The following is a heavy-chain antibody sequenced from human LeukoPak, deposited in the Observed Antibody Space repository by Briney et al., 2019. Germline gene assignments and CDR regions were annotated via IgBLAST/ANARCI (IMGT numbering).Heavy chain of an antibody. J-gene: IGHJ4*02. CDR2: IRSRANRYAA. CDR3: TREQVVGDFDY. CDR1: GLTFDDSA. D-gene: IGHD6-6*01. V-gene: IGHV3-73*01. Sequence: PGGSLRLSCAASGLTFDDSAVHWVRQASGKGLEWVGRIRSRANRYAAAYAASVKGRFTLSRDDSMNTAYLQMNSLTTEDTAVYYCTREQVVGDFDYWGQGTLVTVSS.